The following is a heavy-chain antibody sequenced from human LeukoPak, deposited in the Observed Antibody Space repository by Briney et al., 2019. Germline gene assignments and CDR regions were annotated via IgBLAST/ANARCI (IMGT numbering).Heavy chain of an antibody. CDR1: GYPFTGYY. CDR3: ARDYDSELDY. J-gene: IGHJ4*02. V-gene: IGHV1-2*02. Sequence: ASVKVSCKASGYPFTGYYMHWVRQAPGQELERMGWIDPNSGDTNYAQNLQGRVTMTRDTSINTAYMEVIRLTFDDTAMYYCARDYDSELDYWGQGALVTVSS. D-gene: IGHD3-3*01. CDR2: IDPNSGDT.